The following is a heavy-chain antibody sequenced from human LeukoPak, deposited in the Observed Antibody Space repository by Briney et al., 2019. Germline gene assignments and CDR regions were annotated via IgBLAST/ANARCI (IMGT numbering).Heavy chain of an antibody. V-gene: IGHV4-34*01. J-gene: IGHJ4*02. Sequence: PSETLSLTCAVYGGSFSGYYWSWIRQPPGKGLEWIGEINHSGSTNYNPSLKSRVTISVDTSKNHFSLKLSSVTAADMAVYYRAGGRRGDYWGQGTLVTVSS. CDR1: GGSFSGYY. CDR2: INHSGST. CDR3: AGGRRGDY.